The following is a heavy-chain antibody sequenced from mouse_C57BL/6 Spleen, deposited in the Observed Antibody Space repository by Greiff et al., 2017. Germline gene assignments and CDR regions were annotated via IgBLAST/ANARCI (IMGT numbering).Heavy chain of an antibody. J-gene: IGHJ3*01. D-gene: IGHD2-3*01. V-gene: IGHV1-72*01. CDR1: GYTFTSYW. CDR3: ARSDGYPFAY. Sequence: QVQLQQPGAELVQPGASVKLSCKASGYTFTSYWMHWVKQRPGRGLEWIGRIDPNSGGTKYNEKFKSKATLTVDKPSSTAYMQLRSLTSEDSAVYYCARSDGYPFAYWGQGTLVTVSA. CDR2: IDPNSGGT.